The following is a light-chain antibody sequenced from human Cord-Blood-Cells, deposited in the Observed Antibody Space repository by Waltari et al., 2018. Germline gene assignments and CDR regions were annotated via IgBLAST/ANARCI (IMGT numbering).Light chain of an antibody. V-gene: IGLV3-19*01. Sequence: SSELTQDPAVSVALGQTVRITCQGDSLRSYYASWYQQKPGQAPVLVNYGKNNRPSWIPDRFAGSSSGNTASLTITGAQAEDEADYYCNSRDSSGNHLVFGGGTKLTVL. J-gene: IGLJ2*01. CDR1: SLRSYY. CDR2: GKN. CDR3: NSRDSSGNHLV.